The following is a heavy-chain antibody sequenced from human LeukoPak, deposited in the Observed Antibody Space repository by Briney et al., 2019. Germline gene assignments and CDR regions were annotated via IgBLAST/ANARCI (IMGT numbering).Heavy chain of an antibody. V-gene: IGHV3-21*01. J-gene: IGHJ3*02. Sequence: GGSLRLSCAASGFTFSSYSMNWVRQAPGKGLEWVSSISSSSSYIYYADSVKGRFTISRDNAKNSLYLQMNSLRAEDTAVYYCAREPGSSNAFDIWGQGTMVTVSS. D-gene: IGHD6-6*01. CDR1: GFTFSSYS. CDR2: ISSSSSYI. CDR3: AREPGSSNAFDI.